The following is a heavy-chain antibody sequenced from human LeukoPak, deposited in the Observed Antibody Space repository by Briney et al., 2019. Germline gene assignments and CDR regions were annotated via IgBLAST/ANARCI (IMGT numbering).Heavy chain of an antibody. V-gene: IGHV4-31*03. Sequence: SQTLSLTCTVSSGSMSSGGYYWSWIRQHPGKGLEWIGYIYYSGSTYYNPSLKSRVTISVDTSKNQFSLKLSSVTAADTAVYYCAREYSSGYYPDWGQGTLITVSS. CDR3: AREYSSGYYPD. J-gene: IGHJ4*02. D-gene: IGHD3-22*01. CDR2: IYYSGST. CDR1: SGSMSSGGYY.